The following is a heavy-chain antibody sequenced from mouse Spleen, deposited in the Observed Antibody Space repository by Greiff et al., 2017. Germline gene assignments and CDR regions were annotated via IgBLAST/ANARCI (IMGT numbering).Heavy chain of an antibody. CDR1: GYTFTSYW. V-gene: IGHV1-59*01. J-gene: IGHJ3*01. CDR3: ARVHYDTPGFAY. D-gene: IGHD2-4*01. Sequence: QVQLQQPGAELVRPGTSVKLSCKASGYTFTSYWMHWVKQRPGQGLEWIGVIDPSDSYTNYNQKFKGKATLTVDTSSSTAYMQLSSLTSEDSAVYYCARVHYDTPGFAYWGQGTLVTVSA. CDR2: IDPSDSYT.